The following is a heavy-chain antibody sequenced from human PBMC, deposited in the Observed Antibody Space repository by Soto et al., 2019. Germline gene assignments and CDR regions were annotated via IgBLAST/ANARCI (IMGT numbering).Heavy chain of an antibody. V-gene: IGHV7-4-1*01. CDR3: ARELGIAAAGTRPDYYYYGMDV. CDR2: INTNTGNP. J-gene: IGHJ6*02. D-gene: IGHD6-13*01. Sequence: ASVKVSCKASGYTFTSYAMNWVRQAPGQGLEWMGWINTNTGNPTYAQGFTGRFVFSLDTSVSTAYLQICSRKAEDTAVYYCARELGIAAAGTRPDYYYYGMDVWGQGTTVTVSS. CDR1: GYTFTSYA.